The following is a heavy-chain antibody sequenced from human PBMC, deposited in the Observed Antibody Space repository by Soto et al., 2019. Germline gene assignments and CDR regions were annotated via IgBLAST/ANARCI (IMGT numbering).Heavy chain of an antibody. CDR2: IYYRGST. Sequence: PSETLSLTCTVSGGSISSGDYYWGWIRQPPGKGLEWIGYIYYRGSTYYNPSLKSRVTISVDTSKNQFSLKLSSVTAADTAVYYWARAHRGSGTMVRGASKGGWFDPWGQGTLVTVSS. D-gene: IGHD3-10*01. CDR1: GGSISSGDYY. V-gene: IGHV4-30-4*01. CDR3: ARAHRGSGTMVRGASKGGWFDP. J-gene: IGHJ5*02.